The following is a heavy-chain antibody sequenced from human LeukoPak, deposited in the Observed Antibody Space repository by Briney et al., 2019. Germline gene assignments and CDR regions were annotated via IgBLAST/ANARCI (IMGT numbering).Heavy chain of an antibody. D-gene: IGHD5-12*01. Sequence: ASVKVSCKASGGTFSSYAISWVRQAPGQGLEWKGGIIPIFGTANYAQKFQGRVTITADESTSTAYMELSSLRSEDTAVYYCATLPGVYSGYVAENFDYWGQGTLVTVSS. CDR3: ATLPGVYSGYVAENFDY. CDR2: IIPIFGTA. J-gene: IGHJ4*02. CDR1: GGTFSSYA. V-gene: IGHV1-69*13.